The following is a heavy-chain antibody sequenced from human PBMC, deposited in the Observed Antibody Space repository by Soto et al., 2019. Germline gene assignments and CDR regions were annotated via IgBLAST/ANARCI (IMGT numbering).Heavy chain of an antibody. CDR3: AAVPVLRFLKWLPAYFDY. CDR2: LVVGSGNT. D-gene: IGHD3-3*01. J-gene: IGHJ4*02. CDR1: GFMFTSSA. V-gene: IGHV1-58*01. Sequence: SVKVSCKTSGFMFTSSAVQWVRQALGQRLEWIGWLVVGSGNTHYAQHFQERVTLTRDMSTGTAYMELSSLRSEDTAVYYCAAVPVLRFLKWLPAYFDYWGQGTLVTVSS.